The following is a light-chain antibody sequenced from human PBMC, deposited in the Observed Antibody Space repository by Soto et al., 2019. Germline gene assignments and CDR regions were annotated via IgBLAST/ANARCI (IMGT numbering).Light chain of an antibody. V-gene: IGLV2-14*01. Sequence: QSALTQPASVSGSAGQSITISCSGTMRDVGAYNLVSWYQQHPGTAPKLIIYGVRNRPSGISSRFSGSRSGNTASLTISGLQSEDEGDYSCSAYTARSTLVFGGGTKVTVL. CDR3: SAYTARSTLV. CDR1: MRDVGAYNL. J-gene: IGLJ3*02. CDR2: GVR.